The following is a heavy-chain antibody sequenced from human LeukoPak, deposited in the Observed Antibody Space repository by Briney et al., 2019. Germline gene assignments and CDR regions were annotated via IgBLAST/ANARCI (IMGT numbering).Heavy chain of an antibody. Sequence: GGSLRLSCTASGFTFGDYAMSWVRQAPGQGLEWVSFIRSKAYGGTTEYAASVKGRFTISRDDSKSIAYLQMNSLKTEDTAVYYCTRDQGVGATRRYYGMDVWGQGTTVTVSS. V-gene: IGHV3-49*04. J-gene: IGHJ6*02. D-gene: IGHD1-26*01. CDR1: GFTFGDYA. CDR3: TRDQGVGATRRYYGMDV. CDR2: IRSKAYGGTT.